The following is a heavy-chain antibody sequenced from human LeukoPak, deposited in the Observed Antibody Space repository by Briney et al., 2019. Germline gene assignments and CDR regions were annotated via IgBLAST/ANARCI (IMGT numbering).Heavy chain of an antibody. Sequence: ASVKVSCKASGYTFTSYDINWVRQATGQGLEWMGWMNPNSGNTGYAQKFQGRVTITRNTSISTAYMELSSLRSEDTAVYYCARVSYRYTSSWYLSGDFDYWGQGTLVTVSS. J-gene: IGHJ4*02. CDR2: MNPNSGNT. V-gene: IGHV1-8*03. CDR1: GYTFTSYD. CDR3: ARVSYRYTSSWYLSGDFDY. D-gene: IGHD6-13*01.